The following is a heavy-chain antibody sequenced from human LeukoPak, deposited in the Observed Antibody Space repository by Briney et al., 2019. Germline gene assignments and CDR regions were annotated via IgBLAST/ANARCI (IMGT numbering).Heavy chain of an antibody. J-gene: IGHJ5*02. D-gene: IGHD2-2*01. CDR3: ARDSVVPAARGGP. CDR2: LYTGVRT. CDR1: GGSITGARYY. Sequence: SETLCLTCTVPGGSITGARYYWGSVRQPAGTGLGWMLHLYTGVRTTYNPSLKSRVTISVDTSKNQICLKLSCVTGAETAVYYCARDSVVPAARGGPWGQGTLVTV. V-gene: IGHV4-61*09.